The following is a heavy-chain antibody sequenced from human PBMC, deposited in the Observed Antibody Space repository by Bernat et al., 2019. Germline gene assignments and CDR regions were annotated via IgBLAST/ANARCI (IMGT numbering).Heavy chain of an antibody. CDR2: IWYDGSNK. D-gene: IGHD3-16*01. V-gene: IGHV3-33*01. J-gene: IGHJ6*02. Sequence: QVQLVESGGGVVQPGRSLRLSCAASGFTFSSYGMHWVRQAPGKGLEWVAVIWYDGSNKYYADSVEGRFTISRDNSKNTLYLQMNSLRAEDTAVYYCARVGELGVVNENGYYYGMDVWGQGTTVTVSS. CDR3: ARVGELGVVNENGYYYGMDV. CDR1: GFTFSSYG.